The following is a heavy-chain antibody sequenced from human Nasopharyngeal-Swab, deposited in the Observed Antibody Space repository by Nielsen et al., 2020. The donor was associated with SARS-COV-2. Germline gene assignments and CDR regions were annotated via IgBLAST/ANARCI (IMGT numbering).Heavy chain of an antibody. CDR2: IYSGGST. Sequence: GESLKISCAASGFTVSSNYMSWVRQAPGKGLEWVSVIYSGGSTYYADSVKGRSTISRDNSKNTLYLQMNSLRAEDTAVYYCARDRGGYGDYVDYWGQGTLVTVSS. V-gene: IGHV3-66*02. J-gene: IGHJ4*02. CDR3: ARDRGGYGDYVDY. CDR1: GFTVSSNY. D-gene: IGHD3-16*01.